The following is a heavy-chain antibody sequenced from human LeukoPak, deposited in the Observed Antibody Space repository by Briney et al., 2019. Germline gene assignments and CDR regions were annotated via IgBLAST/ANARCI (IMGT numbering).Heavy chain of an antibody. D-gene: IGHD3-22*01. CDR3: AKDLPYYDSSGYYGAFDI. V-gene: IGHV3-23*01. J-gene: IGHJ3*02. Sequence: GGSLRLSCAASGFTLSRYPMSWVRQAPGKGLEWVSAISGSGGSTTYYADSVKGRFTISRDNSKNTLYLQMNSLRAEDTAVYYCAKDLPYYDSSGYYGAFDIWGQGTMVTVSS. CDR1: GFTLSRYP. CDR2: ISGSGGSTT.